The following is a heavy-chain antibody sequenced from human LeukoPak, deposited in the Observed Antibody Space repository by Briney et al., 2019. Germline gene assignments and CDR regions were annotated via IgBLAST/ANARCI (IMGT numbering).Heavy chain of an antibody. D-gene: IGHD3-22*01. CDR1: GGTFSSYA. V-gene: IGHV1-69*06. J-gene: IGHJ4*02. Sequence: GASVKVSCKASGGTFSSYAISWVRQAPGQGLEWMGGIIPIFGTANYAQKFQGRVTITADKSTSTAYMELSSLRSEDTAVYYCARNTLYDSSGPFDYWGQGTLVTVSS. CDR2: IIPIFGTA. CDR3: ARNTLYDSSGPFDY.